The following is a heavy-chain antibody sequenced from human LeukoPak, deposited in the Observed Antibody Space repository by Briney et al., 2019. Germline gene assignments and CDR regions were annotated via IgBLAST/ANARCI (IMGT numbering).Heavy chain of an antibody. CDR1: GLSVSSHW. CDR3: ARDFNGGSSVPHSCGI. CDR2: IQDHGAER. D-gene: IGHD6-6*01. J-gene: IGHJ3*02. Sequence: GGSLRPSCEASGLSVSSHWMSWVRQAPGRGLEWVATIQDHGAERTYVDSVKGRFTIYRNNAKNSLYLQMTSLRDDDTAICYCARDFNGGSSVPHSCGIWGQGTMVTVS. V-gene: IGHV3-7*01.